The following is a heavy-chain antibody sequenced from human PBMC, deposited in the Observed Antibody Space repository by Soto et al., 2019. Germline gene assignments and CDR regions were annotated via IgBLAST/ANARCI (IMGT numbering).Heavy chain of an antibody. CDR1: GGTFSSYT. Sequence: SVKVSCKASGGTFSSYTISWVRQAPGQGLEWMGRIIPILGIANYAQKFQGRVTITADKSTSTAYMELSSLRSEDTAVYYCARSNGYCSSTSCYDYYYYMDFWGKGTTVTVSS. J-gene: IGHJ6*03. CDR2: IIPILGIA. CDR3: ARSNGYCSSTSCYDYYYYMDF. V-gene: IGHV1-69*02. D-gene: IGHD2-2*01.